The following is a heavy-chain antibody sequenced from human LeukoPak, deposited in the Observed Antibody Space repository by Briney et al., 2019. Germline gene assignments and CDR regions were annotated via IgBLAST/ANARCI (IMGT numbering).Heavy chain of an antibody. Sequence: GGSLRLSCAASGFTFSSYSMNWVRQAPGKGLEWVSSISSSSSYIYCADSVKGRFTISRDNAKNSLYLQMNSLRAEDTAVYYCARDGHYDILTGIYYYYGMDVRGQGTTVTVSS. J-gene: IGHJ6*02. D-gene: IGHD3-9*01. CDR3: ARDGHYDILTGIYYYYGMDV. V-gene: IGHV3-21*01. CDR2: ISSSSSYI. CDR1: GFTFSSYS.